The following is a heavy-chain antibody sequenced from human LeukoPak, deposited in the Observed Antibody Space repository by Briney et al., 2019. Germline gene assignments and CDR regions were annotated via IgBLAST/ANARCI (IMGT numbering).Heavy chain of an antibody. V-gene: IGHV4-30-2*01. Sequence: PSETLSLTCAVSGGSISSDGYSWSWIRQPPGKGLEWIGYMYHSRSTYYNPSLKSRVTMSVDRSKNQFSLKLTSVTAADTAVYYCARSTPVTYYFDYWGQGTLVTVSS. CDR1: GGSISSDGYS. CDR3: ARSTPVTYYFDY. CDR2: MYHSRST. J-gene: IGHJ4*02. D-gene: IGHD4-17*01.